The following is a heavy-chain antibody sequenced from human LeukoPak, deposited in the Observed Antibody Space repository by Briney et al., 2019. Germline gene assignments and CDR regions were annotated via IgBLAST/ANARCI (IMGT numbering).Heavy chain of an antibody. V-gene: IGHV3-43*02. CDR1: GFTFDDYA. CDR2: IGGDGDRA. CDR3: AKLDSSGYYSYFQH. Sequence: GGSLRLSCAGSGFTFDDYAMHWVRQAPGKGLDWVSLIGGDGDRAYYADSVKGRFTISRDNSKNSLYLQMNSLRTEDTALYYCAKLDSSGYYSYFQHWGQGTLVTVSS. J-gene: IGHJ1*01. D-gene: IGHD3-22*01.